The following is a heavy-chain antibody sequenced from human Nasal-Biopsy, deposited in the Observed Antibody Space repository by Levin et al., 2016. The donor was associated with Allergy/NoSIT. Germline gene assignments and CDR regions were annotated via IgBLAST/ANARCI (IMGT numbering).Heavy chain of an antibody. CDR3: ARASESTGYYWPE. CDR2: VSGSSRYT. J-gene: IGHJ4*02. CDR1: GFTFSSYG. Sequence: GGSLRLSCAASGFTFSSYGMNWVRQAPGKGLEWVSYVSGSSRYTNYAGSVRGRFTISRNNARNSLYLQMHSLSAEDTAFYYCARASESTGYYWPEWGQGTLVTVSS. V-gene: IGHV3-21*05. D-gene: IGHD3-22*01.